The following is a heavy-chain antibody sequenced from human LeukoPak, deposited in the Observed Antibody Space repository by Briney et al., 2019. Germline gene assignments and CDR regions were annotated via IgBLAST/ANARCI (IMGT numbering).Heavy chain of an antibody. CDR2: IYSGGST. Sequence: GGSLRLSCAASEFSVGSNYMTWVRQAPGKGLEWVSLIYSGGSTYYADSVKGRFTISRDNAKNSLYLQMNSLRAENTAVYYCARDTLLWQLIDYWGQGTLVTVSS. CDR1: EFSVGSNY. J-gene: IGHJ4*02. V-gene: IGHV3-66*01. D-gene: IGHD6-6*01. CDR3: ARDTLLWQLIDY.